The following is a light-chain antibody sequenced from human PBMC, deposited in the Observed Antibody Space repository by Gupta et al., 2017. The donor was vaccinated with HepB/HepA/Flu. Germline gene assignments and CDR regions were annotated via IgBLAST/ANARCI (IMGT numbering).Light chain of an antibody. J-gene: IGKJ4*01. CDR2: AAS. V-gene: IGKV1-39*01. CDR1: QSINTY. Sequence: DIQMTQSPSSLSASVGDRVTITCRASQSINTYLNWYQQKPGKAPNLLVYAASSLQSGVPSRFSGGGSGTDFTLTISNLQPEDLAIYYCQQSYSIPLTFGGGTKVEIK. CDR3: QQSYSIPLT.